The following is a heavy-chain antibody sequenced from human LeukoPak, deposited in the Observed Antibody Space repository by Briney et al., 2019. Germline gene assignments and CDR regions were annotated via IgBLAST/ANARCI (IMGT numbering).Heavy chain of an antibody. V-gene: IGHV3-13*01. CDR1: GFTFSSYD. CDR2: IGTAGDT. J-gene: IGHJ4*02. Sequence: PGGSLRLSCAASGFTFSSYDMHWVRQATGKGLEWVSAIGTAGDTYYPGSVKGRFTISRENAKNSLYLQMNSLRAGDTAVYYCVLGGVIGPFDYWGQGTLVTVSS. CDR3: VLGGVIGPFDY. D-gene: IGHD3-16*01.